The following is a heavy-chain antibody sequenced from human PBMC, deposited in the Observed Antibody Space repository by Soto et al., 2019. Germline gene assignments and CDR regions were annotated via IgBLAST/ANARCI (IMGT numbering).Heavy chain of an antibody. CDR3: ARRRGTYSSGYYYFDF. V-gene: IGHV1-69*01. CDR2: IIPLFGTA. Sequence: QVQLEQSGAEVKQPGSSVRVSCKTSGGTFSTYAINWVRQAPGQGLEWMGGIIPLFGTADYSQKFQGRVTITADETTSTAYMELSSLLSDDTAVYFCARRRGTYSSGYYYFDFWGQGPLVTVSS. D-gene: IGHD6-19*01. J-gene: IGHJ4*02. CDR1: GGTFSTYA.